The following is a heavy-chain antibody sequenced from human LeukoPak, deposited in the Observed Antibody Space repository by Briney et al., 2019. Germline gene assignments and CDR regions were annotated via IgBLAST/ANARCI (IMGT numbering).Heavy chain of an antibody. CDR1: GFTFSPLG. V-gene: IGHV3-48*02. CDR2: ISSGSSTT. D-gene: IGHD3-10*01. CDR3: ARGRGLTLSYHYFDY. J-gene: IGHJ4*02. Sequence: QPGESLRLSCAASGFTFSPLGMNWVRQAPGRGLEWVSYISSGSSTTYYADSVKGRFTISRDNAKNSLYLQVNSLRDEDTAVYYCARGRGLTLSYHYFDYWGQGTLVTVSS.